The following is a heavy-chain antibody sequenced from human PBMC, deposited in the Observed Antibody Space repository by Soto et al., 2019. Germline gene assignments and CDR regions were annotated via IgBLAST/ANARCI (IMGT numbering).Heavy chain of an antibody. Sequence: QVQLVQSGAEVKKPGASVKVSCKASGYTFTSYYMHWVRQAPGQGLEWMGIINPSGGSTSYAQKFQGRVTMTRDTSTSTVYMELSSLRSEDTAVYYCARDKREVGATGGFDYWGQGTLVTVSS. CDR1: GYTFTSYY. V-gene: IGHV1-46*01. D-gene: IGHD1-26*01. CDR3: ARDKREVGATGGFDY. CDR2: INPSGGST. J-gene: IGHJ4*02.